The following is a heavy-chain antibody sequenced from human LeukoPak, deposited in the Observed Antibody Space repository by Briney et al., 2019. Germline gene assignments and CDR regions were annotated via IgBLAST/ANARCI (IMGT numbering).Heavy chain of an antibody. CDR1: GGSISSYY. CDR3: ARGVVPARHAPNYFDY. J-gene: IGHJ4*02. V-gene: IGHV4-59*01. Sequence: SETLSLTCTVSGGSISSYYWSRIRQPPGKGLGWIGYIYYSGSTNYNPSLKSRVTISVDTSKNQFSLKLSSVTAADTAVYYCARGVVPARHAPNYFDYWGQGTLVTVSS. D-gene: IGHD2-2*01. CDR2: IYYSGST.